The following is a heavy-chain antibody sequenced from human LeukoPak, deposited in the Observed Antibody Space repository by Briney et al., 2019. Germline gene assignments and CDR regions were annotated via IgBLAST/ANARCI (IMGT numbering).Heavy chain of an antibody. CDR3: ARETDSTLFDY. J-gene: IGHJ4*02. Sequence: GGTLRLSCAASGFTFSTYGMNWVRQAPGKGLEWVSSISSSSIYIYYADSLKGRFTISRDNAKNSLYLQMNSLRAEDTAVYCCARETDSTLFDYWGQGTLVTVSS. CDR2: ISSSSIYI. D-gene: IGHD2-2*01. CDR1: GFTFSTYG. V-gene: IGHV3-21*01.